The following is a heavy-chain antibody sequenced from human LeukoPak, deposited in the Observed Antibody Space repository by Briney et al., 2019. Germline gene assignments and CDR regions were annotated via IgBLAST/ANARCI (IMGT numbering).Heavy chain of an antibody. CDR3: AKREPDYYYFYLDV. CDR2: ISRGGDTI. J-gene: IGHJ6*03. Sequence: PGGSLRLSCAASGFTFSNYEMHWVRQAPGEGLEWLSYISRGGDTIYYADSVKGRFTISSDSANNSLYLQMNNLRAEDTAVYYCAKREPDYYYFYLDVWGKGTAVNVSS. D-gene: IGHD1-14*01. V-gene: IGHV3-48*03. CDR1: GFTFSNYE.